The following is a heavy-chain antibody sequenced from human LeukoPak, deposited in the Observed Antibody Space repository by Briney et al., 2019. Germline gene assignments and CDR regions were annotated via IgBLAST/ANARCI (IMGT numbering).Heavy chain of an antibody. Sequence: ASVKVSCKASGYIFTSYNIFWVRQAPGQGLEWMGIINPSGGSTNYAQKLQGRVTMTRDTSTSTVYMELSSLRSEDTAVYYCAREGVGSSWYFGFDYWGQGTLVTVSS. CDR3: AREGVGSSWYFGFDY. V-gene: IGHV1-46*01. CDR1: GYIFTSYN. J-gene: IGHJ4*02. CDR2: INPSGGST. D-gene: IGHD6-13*01.